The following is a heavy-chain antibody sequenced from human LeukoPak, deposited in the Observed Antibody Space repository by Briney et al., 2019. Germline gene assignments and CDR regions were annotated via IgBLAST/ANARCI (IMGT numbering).Heavy chain of an antibody. J-gene: IGHJ3*02. D-gene: IGHD6-13*01. V-gene: IGHV4-39*07. CDR1: GASINNTLFY. Sequence: SETLSLTCTVSGASINNTLFYWGWIRQPPGKGLEWIGTVYYDGINYSSPSLKSRVATSVDTSKNQFSLKLSSVTAADTAVYYCAVAPSSWGDAFDIWGQGTMVTVSS. CDR2: VYYDGIN. CDR3: AVAPSSWGDAFDI.